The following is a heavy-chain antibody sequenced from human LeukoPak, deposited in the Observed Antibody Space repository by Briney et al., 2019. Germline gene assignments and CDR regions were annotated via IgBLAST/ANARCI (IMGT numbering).Heavy chain of an antibody. Sequence: GGSLRLSCAASGFTFSSYAMHWVRQAPGKGLEWVAVVSYDGNNKYYADSVKGRFTISRDNSKNTLYLQMNSLRAEDAAVYYCARDMCGGDCCPQDWGQGTLVTVSS. D-gene: IGHD2-21*02. CDR2: VSYDGNNK. J-gene: IGHJ4*02. V-gene: IGHV3-30-3*01. CDR3: ARDMCGGDCCPQD. CDR1: GFTFSSYA.